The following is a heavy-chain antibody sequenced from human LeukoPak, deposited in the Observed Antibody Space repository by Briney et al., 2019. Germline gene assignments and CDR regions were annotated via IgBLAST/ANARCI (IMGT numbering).Heavy chain of an antibody. CDR2: IYYSGST. J-gene: IGHJ3*02. Sequence: KASETLSLTCAVSGGSISSSNWWSWVRQPPGKGLEWIGSIYYSGSTYYNPSLKSRVTISVDTSKNQFPLKLSSVTAADTAVYYCARAKRIQLWLKLSFDIWGQGTMVTVSS. CDR1: GGSISSSNW. V-gene: IGHV4-4*02. D-gene: IGHD5-18*01. CDR3: ARAKRIQLWLKLSFDI.